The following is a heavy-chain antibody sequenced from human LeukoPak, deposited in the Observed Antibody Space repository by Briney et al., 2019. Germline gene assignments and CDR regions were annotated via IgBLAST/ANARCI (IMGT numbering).Heavy chain of an antibody. CDR3: ARGIMITFGGVIVPWSWFDP. CDR2: INSDGSST. D-gene: IGHD3-16*02. CDR1: GLTFSSYW. V-gene: IGHV3-74*01. Sequence: AGGSLRLSCAASGLTFSSYWMHWVRQAPGKGLVWVSRINSDGSSTSYADSVKGRFTISRDNAKNTLYLQMNSLRAEDTAVYYCARGIMITFGGVIVPWSWFDPWGQGTLVTVSS. J-gene: IGHJ5*02.